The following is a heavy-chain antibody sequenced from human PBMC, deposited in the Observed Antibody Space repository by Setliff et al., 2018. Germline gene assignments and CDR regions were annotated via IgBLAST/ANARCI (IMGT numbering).Heavy chain of an antibody. CDR3: ARDEGSSYFYGMDV. CDR1: GGSISSGGYY. D-gene: IGHD6-13*01. V-gene: IGHV4-61*08. J-gene: IGHJ6*02. CDR2: IYYSGST. Sequence: SETLSLTCTVSGGSISSGGYYWSWIRQHPGKGLEWIGYIYYSGSTNYNPSLKSRVTISVDTSKNQFSLKLSSVTAADTAVYYCARDEGSSYFYGMDVWGQGTTVTVSS.